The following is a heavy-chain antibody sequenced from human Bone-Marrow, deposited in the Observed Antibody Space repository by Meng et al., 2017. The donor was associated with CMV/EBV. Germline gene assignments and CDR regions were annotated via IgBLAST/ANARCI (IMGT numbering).Heavy chain of an antibody. CDR1: GYTFTSYG. CDR2: ISAYNGNT. J-gene: IGHJ5*02. D-gene: IGHD6-13*01. CDR3: ARVPRYSSSWYWFDP. V-gene: IGHV1-18*01. Sequence: ASVKVSCKASGYTFTSYGISWVRQAPGQGLEWMGWISAYNGNTNYAQKLQGRVTMTTDTSTSTAYMELRSLRSDDTAVYYCARVPRYSSSWYWFDPWGQGTLVTVSS.